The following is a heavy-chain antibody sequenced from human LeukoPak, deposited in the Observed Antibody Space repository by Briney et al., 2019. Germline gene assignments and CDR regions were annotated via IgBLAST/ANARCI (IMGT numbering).Heavy chain of an antibody. CDR3: ARDRRGSPDYYYGSGSSHDAFDI. D-gene: IGHD3-10*01. CDR2: INPNSGGT. J-gene: IGHJ3*02. V-gene: IGHV1-2*04. Sequence: GASVKVSCKASGYTFTGYYMHWVRQAPGQGLEWMGWINPNSGGTNYAQKFQGWVTMTRDTSISTAYMELSRLRSDDTAVYYCARDRRGSPDYYYGSGSSHDAFDIWGQVTMVTVSS. CDR1: GYTFTGYY.